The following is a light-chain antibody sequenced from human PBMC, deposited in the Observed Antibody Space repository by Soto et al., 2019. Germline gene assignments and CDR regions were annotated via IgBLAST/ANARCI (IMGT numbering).Light chain of an antibody. V-gene: IGLV2-14*01. CDR1: SSDVGGYNY. J-gene: IGLJ2*01. CDR3: SSYTSRSTLV. Sequence: QSVLTQPASVSVSPRQSITISCTGTSSDVGGYNYVSWDQPRPGKAPKLMIYEVSNRPSGVSNRFSGSRSGNTASLTISGLQAEDEAEYYCSSYTSRSTLVFGGGTKVTVL. CDR2: EVS.